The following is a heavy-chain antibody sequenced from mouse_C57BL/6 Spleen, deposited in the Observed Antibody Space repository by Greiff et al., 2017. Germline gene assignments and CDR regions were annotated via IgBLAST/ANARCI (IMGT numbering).Heavy chain of an antibody. CDR1: GFTFSDYG. J-gene: IGHJ4*01. Sequence: DVMLVESGGGLVKPGGSLKLSCAASGFTFSDYGMHWVRQAPEKGLEWVAYISSGSSTIYYADTVKGRFTISRDNAKNTLFLQMTSLRSEDTAMYYCARPLYYYGSSEGIVTHAMDYWGQGTSVTVSS. V-gene: IGHV5-17*01. CDR2: ISSGSSTI. D-gene: IGHD1-1*01. CDR3: ARPLYYYGSSEGIVTHAMDY.